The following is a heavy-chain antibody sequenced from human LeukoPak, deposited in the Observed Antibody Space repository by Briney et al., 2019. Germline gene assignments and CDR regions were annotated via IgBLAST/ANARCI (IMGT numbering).Heavy chain of an antibody. D-gene: IGHD5-18*01. V-gene: IGHV3-30*04. CDR3: ARDLDTYSYGRYNAFDI. Sequence: GVLRLSCAASGCTFSSYAMHWVRQAPGKGLEWVAVISYDGSNKYYADSVKGRFTISRDNSKNTLYLQMNSLRAEDTAVYYCARDLDTYSYGRYNAFDIWGQGTMVTVSS. CDR2: ISYDGSNK. CDR1: GCTFSSYA. J-gene: IGHJ3*02.